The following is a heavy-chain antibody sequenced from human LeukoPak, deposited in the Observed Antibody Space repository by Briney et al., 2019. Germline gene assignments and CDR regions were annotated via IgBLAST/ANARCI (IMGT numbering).Heavy chain of an antibody. D-gene: IGHD6-19*01. J-gene: IGHJ6*04. CDR3: ARDTSQWLVQDGMDV. CDR1: GGSISSYY. Sequence: SETLSLTCTVSGGSISSYYWSWIRQPPGKGLEWIGYIYYSGSTNSNPSLKRPVTISVDTRTKQFSLKLSSVTAADTAVYYCARDTSQWLVQDGMDVWGKGTTVTVSS. CDR2: IYYSGST. V-gene: IGHV4-59*01.